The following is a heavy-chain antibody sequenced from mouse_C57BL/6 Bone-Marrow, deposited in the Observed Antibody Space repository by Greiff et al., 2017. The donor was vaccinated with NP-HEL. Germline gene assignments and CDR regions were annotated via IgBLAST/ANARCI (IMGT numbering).Heavy chain of an antibody. J-gene: IGHJ3*01. CDR2: IDPSDSYT. CDR3: AYDGYYAFAY. CDR1: GYTFTSYW. V-gene: IGHV1-50*01. Sequence: QVQLQQPGAELVKPGASVKLSCKASGYTFTSYWMQWVKQRPGQGLEWIGEIDPSDSYTNHNQKFKGKATLTVDTSSSTAYMQLSSLTSEDSAVYYCAYDGYYAFAYWGQGTLVTVSA. D-gene: IGHD2-3*01.